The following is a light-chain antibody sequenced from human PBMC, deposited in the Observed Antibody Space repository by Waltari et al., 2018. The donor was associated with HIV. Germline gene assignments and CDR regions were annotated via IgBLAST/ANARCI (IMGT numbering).Light chain of an antibody. CDR3: QHYGSWPLT. CDR1: QTVSSTS. CDR2: GAS. J-gene: IGKJ4*01. V-gene: IGKV3-20*01. Sequence: EIVLTQSPGTLSLSPGERATLSCRASQTVSSTSLAWYQQKPGQAPRLLIYGASSRATGIPDRFSGSGSGTDFTLTISRLEPEDSGFYYCQHYGSWPLTFGGGTKVEIK.